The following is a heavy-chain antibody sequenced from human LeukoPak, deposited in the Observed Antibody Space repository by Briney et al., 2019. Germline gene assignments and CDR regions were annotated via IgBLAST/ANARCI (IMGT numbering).Heavy chain of an antibody. CDR2: ISIIGSTI. V-gene: IGHV3-11*01. CDR3: ARGGGFGLGSSYYFDY. CDR1: GFTFSDYY. Sequence: PGGSLRLSCAASGFTFSDYYMSWIRQAPGKGLEWISYISIIGSTIYYADSVKGRFTISRDNAKNSLYLQMNSLRAEDTAVYYCARGGGFGLGSSYYFDYWGQGTLVTVSS. D-gene: IGHD3-10*01. J-gene: IGHJ4*02.